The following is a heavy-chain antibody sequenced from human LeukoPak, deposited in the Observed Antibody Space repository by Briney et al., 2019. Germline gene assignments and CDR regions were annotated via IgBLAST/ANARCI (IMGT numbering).Heavy chain of an antibody. D-gene: IGHD3-3*01. CDR1: GGSISSSSYY. J-gene: IGHJ4*02. Sequence: PSETLSLTCTVSGGSISSSSYYWGWIRQPPGKGLEWIGSIYYSGGTYYNPSLKSRVTISVDTSKNQFSLKLSSVTATDTAVYYCARRTYYDFWSGYHSSFDYWGQGTLVTVSS. CDR3: ARRTYYDFWSGYHSSFDY. V-gene: IGHV4-39*01. CDR2: IYYSGGT.